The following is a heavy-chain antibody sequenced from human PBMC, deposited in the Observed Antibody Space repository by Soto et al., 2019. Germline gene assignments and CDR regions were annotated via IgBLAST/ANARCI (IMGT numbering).Heavy chain of an antibody. D-gene: IGHD1-7*01. J-gene: IGHJ4*02. CDR2: SSATGAGT. CDR3: AKDRRAGGNYGFYSDF. CDR1: GFTFSSYG. Sequence: EVQLLESGGGLVQPGGSLRLSCAASGFTFSSYGMTWVRQAPGKGLEWVSFSSATGAGTYYADSVKGRFTISSDNSKTTLYLQMTSLRADDTAVYYCAKDRRAGGNYGFYSDFWGQGALVIVSS. V-gene: IGHV3-23*01.